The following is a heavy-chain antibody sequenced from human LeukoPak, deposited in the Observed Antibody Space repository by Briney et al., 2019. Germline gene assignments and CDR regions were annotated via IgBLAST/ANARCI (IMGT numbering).Heavy chain of an antibody. CDR3: AKEVTPYPQVITYFDY. V-gene: IGHV3-23*01. CDR1: GFTFSSHA. D-gene: IGHD3-22*01. Sequence: GGSLRLFCAASGFTFSSHAMTWVRQAPGKGLEWVSGIDGDGTNTYYADSVKGRFTVSRDNSKNTLYLQMNSLRADDTAVYYCAKEVTPYPQVITYFDYWGQGSLVTVSS. CDR2: IDGDGTNT. J-gene: IGHJ4*02.